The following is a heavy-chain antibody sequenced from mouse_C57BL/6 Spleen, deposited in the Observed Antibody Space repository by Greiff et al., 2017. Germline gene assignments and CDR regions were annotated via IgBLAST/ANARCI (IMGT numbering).Heavy chain of an antibody. CDR1: GYTFTSYW. CDR2: INPSSGYT. J-gene: IGHJ2*01. CDR3: AREGY. Sequence: VKLQESGAELAKPGASVKLSCKASGYTFTSYWMHWVKQRPGQGLEWIGYINPSSGYTKYNQKFKDKATLTADKSSRTAYMQLSSLTYEDSAVYYCAREGYWGQGTTLTVSS. V-gene: IGHV1-7*01.